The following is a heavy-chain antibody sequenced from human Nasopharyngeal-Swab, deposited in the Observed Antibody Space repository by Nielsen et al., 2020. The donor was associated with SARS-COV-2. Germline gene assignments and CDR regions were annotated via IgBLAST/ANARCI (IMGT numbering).Heavy chain of an antibody. CDR3: ARDARLRGYSGYAYDY. D-gene: IGHD5-12*01. J-gene: IGHJ4*02. CDR2: INHSGST. V-gene: IGHV4-34*01. Sequence: SETLSLTCAVYGGSFSGYYWSWIRQPPRKGLEWIGEINHSGSTNYNPSLKSRVTISVDTSKNQFSLKLSSVTAADTAVYYCARDARLRGYSGYAYDYWGQGTLITVSS. CDR1: GGSFSGYY.